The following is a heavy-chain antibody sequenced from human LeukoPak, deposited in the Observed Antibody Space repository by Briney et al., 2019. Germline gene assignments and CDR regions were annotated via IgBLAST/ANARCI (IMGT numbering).Heavy chain of an antibody. V-gene: IGHV3-23*01. J-gene: IGHJ4*02. CDR1: GFTFSNYA. Sequence: GGSLRLSCAASGFTFSNYAMSWVRQAPGKGLEWVSAISGSGGGTYYADSVKGRFTMSRDNSKNVLYLQMNSLRAEDTAVYYCARLREIPVFGVVTKSTSYFDYWGQGTLVTVSS. D-gene: IGHD3-3*01. CDR3: ARLREIPVFGVVTKSTSYFDY. CDR2: ISGSGGGT.